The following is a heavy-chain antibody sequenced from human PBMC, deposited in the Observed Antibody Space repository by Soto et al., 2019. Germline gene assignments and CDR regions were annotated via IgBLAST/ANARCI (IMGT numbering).Heavy chain of an antibody. D-gene: IGHD6-6*01. CDR3: TREHSTSSGEFDY. Sequence: PGGSLRLSCAASGFTFSSYSMNWVRLAPGKGLEWVSSISSSSDYTYYGDSVRGRFTISRDNAKNSLYLQMNSLRAEDTAVYYCTREHSTSSGEFDYWGQGTLVTVSS. V-gene: IGHV3-21*01. J-gene: IGHJ4*02. CDR2: ISSSSDYT. CDR1: GFTFSSYS.